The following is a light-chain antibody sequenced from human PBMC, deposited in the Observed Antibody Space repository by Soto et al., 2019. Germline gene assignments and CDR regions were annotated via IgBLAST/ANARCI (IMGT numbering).Light chain of an antibody. CDR2: DDS. Sequence: SYELTQPPSVSVAPGQTARITCGGNNIGSKSVHWCQQKPGQAPVLVVYDDSDRPSGIPERFSGSNSGNTATMTISRVEAGDEADYYCQVWDSSSDHPVVVFGGGTKLTVL. V-gene: IGLV3-21*02. CDR3: QVWDSSSDHPVVV. J-gene: IGLJ2*01. CDR1: NIGSKS.